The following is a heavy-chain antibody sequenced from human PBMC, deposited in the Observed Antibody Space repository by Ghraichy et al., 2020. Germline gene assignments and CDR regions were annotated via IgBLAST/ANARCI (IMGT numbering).Heavy chain of an antibody. CDR2: INHSGST. CDR3: ARGRITIFGVVKNYYYYYMDV. V-gene: IGHV4-34*01. Sequence: SQTLSLTCAVYGGSFSGYYWSWIRQPPGKGLEWIGEINHSGSTNYNPSLKSRVTISVDTSKNQFSLKLSSVTAADTAVYYCARGRITIFGVVKNYYYYYMDVWGKGTTVTVSS. J-gene: IGHJ6*03. CDR1: GGSFSGYY. D-gene: IGHD3-3*01.